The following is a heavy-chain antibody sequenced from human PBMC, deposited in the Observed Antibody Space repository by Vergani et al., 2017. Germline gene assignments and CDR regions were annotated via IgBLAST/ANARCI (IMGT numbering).Heavy chain of an antibody. V-gene: IGHV3-23*01. Sequence: EVQLLESGGGLVQPGGSLRLSCAASGFTFSSYAMSWVRQAPGKGLEWVSAISGSGGSTYYADSVKGLFTISRDNSKNTLYLQMNSLRAEDTAVYYCAKDCRFRSSSPYGMDVWGQGTTVTVSS. J-gene: IGHJ6*02. CDR2: ISGSGGST. D-gene: IGHD2-2*01. CDR3: AKDCRFRSSSPYGMDV. CDR1: GFTFSSYA.